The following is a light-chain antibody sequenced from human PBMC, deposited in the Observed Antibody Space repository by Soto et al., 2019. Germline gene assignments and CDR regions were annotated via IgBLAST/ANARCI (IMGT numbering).Light chain of an antibody. CDR1: SSNIGSNY. CDR2: RNN. CDR3: AACDDSLSGHV. Sequence: QAVVTQPPSASGTPGQRVTISCSGSSSNIGSNYVYWYQQLPGTAPKLLIYRNNQRPSGVPDRFSGSKSGTSASLAISGLRSEDEADYYCAACDDSLSGHVFGTGTKVTVL. J-gene: IGLJ1*01. V-gene: IGLV1-47*01.